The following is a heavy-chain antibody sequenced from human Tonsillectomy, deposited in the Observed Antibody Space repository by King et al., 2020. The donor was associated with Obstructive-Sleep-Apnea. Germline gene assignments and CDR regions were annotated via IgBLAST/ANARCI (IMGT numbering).Heavy chain of an antibody. Sequence: VQLQESGPGLVKPSETLSLTCTVSGGSISSYYWSWIRQPPGKGLEWIGYIYYSGSTKYNPSLKSRVTISVDTSKNQFSLKLSSVTAADTAVYYCARDREDFDLWGRGTLVTVSS. CDR1: GGSISSYY. CDR2: IYYSGST. V-gene: IGHV4-59*01. D-gene: IGHD1-26*01. J-gene: IGHJ2*01. CDR3: ARDREDFDL.